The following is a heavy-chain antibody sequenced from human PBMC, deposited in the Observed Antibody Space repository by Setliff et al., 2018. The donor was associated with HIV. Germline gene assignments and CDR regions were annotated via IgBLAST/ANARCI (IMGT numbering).Heavy chain of an antibody. CDR3: VRGGSWGII. Sequence: PSENLSLTCTVSGYSISTGYNCGCIRQPPGKGLEWIGSMHHSGGTYYNPSLKTRVTISLDTSKNQFSLNLSSVTAADTAVYYCVRGGSWGIIWGQGTVVTVSS. CDR1: GYSISTGYN. J-gene: IGHJ3*02. D-gene: IGHD3-16*01. CDR2: MHHSGGT. V-gene: IGHV4-38-2*02.